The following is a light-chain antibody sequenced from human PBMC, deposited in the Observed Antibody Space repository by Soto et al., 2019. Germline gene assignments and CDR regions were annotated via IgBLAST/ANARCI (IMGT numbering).Light chain of an antibody. J-gene: IGLJ1*01. CDR2: EVS. CDR1: SSDFVGYNY. CDR3: SSYAGSNNFEV. V-gene: IGLV2-8*01. Sequence: QSVLTQPPSASGSPGQSVTISCTGTSSDFVGYNYVSWYQQHPGKAHKLMIYEVSKRPSGVPDRFSGSKSGNTASLTVFGFQAEDEADYYCSSYAGSNNFEVFGTGTKVTV.